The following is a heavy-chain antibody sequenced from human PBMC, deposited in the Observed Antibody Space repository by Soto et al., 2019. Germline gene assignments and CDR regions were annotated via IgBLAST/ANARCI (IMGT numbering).Heavy chain of an antibody. Sequence: PSGTLSLTCTVSGGSISSGGYYWSWIRQHPGKXLEWIGYIYYSGSTYYNPSLKSRVTISVDTSKNQFSLKLSSVTAADTAVYYCARVTDYCSSTSCTPTDIDYWGQGTLVTVSS. V-gene: IGHV4-31*03. CDR1: GGSISSGGYY. CDR2: IYYSGST. CDR3: ARVTDYCSSTSCTPTDIDY. J-gene: IGHJ4*02. D-gene: IGHD2-2*01.